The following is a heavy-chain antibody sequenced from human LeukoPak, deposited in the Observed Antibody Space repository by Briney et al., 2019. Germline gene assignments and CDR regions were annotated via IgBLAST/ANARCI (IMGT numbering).Heavy chain of an antibody. J-gene: IGHJ4*02. CDR3: ALKVDYYDSSGYSTFDY. CDR2: ISAYNGNT. CDR1: GYTFTSYG. V-gene: IGHV1-18*01. Sequence: ASVKVSCKASGYTFTSYGISWVRQAPGQGLEWMGWISAYNGNTNYAQKLQGRVTMTTDTSTSTAYMELRSLRSDDTAVYYCALKVDYYDSSGYSTFDYWGQGTLVTVSS. D-gene: IGHD3-22*01.